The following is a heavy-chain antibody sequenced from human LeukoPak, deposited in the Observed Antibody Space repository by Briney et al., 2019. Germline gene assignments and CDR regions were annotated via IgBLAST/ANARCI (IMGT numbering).Heavy chain of an antibody. D-gene: IGHD3-10*01. J-gene: IGHJ4*02. CDR2: ISGSGGST. V-gene: IGHV3-23*01. CDR3: AKVEFTLWFGESHPSLAFDY. CDR1: GFTFSSYA. Sequence: GGSLRLSCAASGFTFSSYAMSWVRQAPGKGLEWVSAISGSGGSTYYADSVKGRFTISRDNSKNTLYLQMNSLRAEDTAVYYCAKVEFTLWFGESHPSLAFDYWGQGTLVTVSS.